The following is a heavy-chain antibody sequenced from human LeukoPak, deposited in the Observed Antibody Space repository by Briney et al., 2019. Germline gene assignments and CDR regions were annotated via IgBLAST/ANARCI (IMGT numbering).Heavy chain of an antibody. J-gene: IGHJ4*02. CDR2: ISSSSSYT. CDR1: GFTFSDYY. CDR3: GRIGASVNTCDY. Sequence: GGSLRLSCAASGFTFSDYYMSWIRQAPGKGLEWVAYISSSSSYTNNADSVKGRFTISRDNAKNSLYLQMNSLRAEDTAVYYCGRIGASVNTCDYWGQGTQVTVSS. D-gene: IGHD3-22*01. V-gene: IGHV3-11*06.